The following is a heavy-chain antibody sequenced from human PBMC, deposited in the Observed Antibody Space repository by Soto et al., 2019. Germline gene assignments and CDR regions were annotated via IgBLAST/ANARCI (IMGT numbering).Heavy chain of an antibody. V-gene: IGHV3-7*05. Sequence: GGSLRLSCAASGFTFSSYWMSWVRQAPGKGLEWVANIKQDGSEKYYVDSVKGRFTISRDNAKNSLYLQMNSLRAEDTAVYYCARDREQDILLWFGEPPGYWGQGTLVTVSS. D-gene: IGHD3-10*01. CDR1: GFTFSSYW. CDR3: ARDREQDILLWFGEPPGY. J-gene: IGHJ4*02. CDR2: IKQDGSEK.